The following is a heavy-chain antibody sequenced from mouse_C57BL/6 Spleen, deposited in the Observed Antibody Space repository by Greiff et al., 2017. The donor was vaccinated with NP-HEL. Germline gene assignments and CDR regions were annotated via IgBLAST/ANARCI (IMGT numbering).Heavy chain of an antibody. J-gene: IGHJ4*01. CDR1: GYTFTSYW. CDR3: AIRSTTVSAMDY. CDR2: IDPSDSYT. Sequence: QVQLQQPGAELVKPGASVKLSCKASGYTFTSYWMQWVKQRPGQGLEWIGEIDPSDSYTNYNQKFKGKATLTVDTSSSTAYMQLSSLTSEDSAVYYCAIRSTTVSAMDYWGQGTSVTVSS. D-gene: IGHD1-1*01. V-gene: IGHV1-50*01.